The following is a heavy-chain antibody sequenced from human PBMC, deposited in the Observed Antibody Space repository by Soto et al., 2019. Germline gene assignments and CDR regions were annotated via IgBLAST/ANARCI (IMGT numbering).Heavy chain of an antibody. CDR2: IWYDGSNK. J-gene: IGHJ4*02. CDR1: GFTFSSYG. CDR3: AREGWVDFWSGYSYYFDY. D-gene: IGHD3-3*01. Sequence: GGSLRLSCAASGFTFSSYGMHWVRQAPGKGLEWVAVIWYDGSNKYYADSVKGRFTISRDNSKNTLYLQMNSMRAEDTAVYYCAREGWVDFWSGYSYYFDYWGQGTLVTVSS. V-gene: IGHV3-33*01.